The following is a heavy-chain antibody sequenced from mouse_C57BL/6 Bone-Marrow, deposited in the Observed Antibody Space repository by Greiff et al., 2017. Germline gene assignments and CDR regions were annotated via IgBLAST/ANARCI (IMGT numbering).Heavy chain of an antibody. Sequence: VQLQQSGPELVKPGASVKISCKASGYAFSSSWMNWVKQRPGKGLEWIGRIYPGDGDTTYNGKFKGKATLTADKSSSTAYMQLSSLTSEDSAVYFCEGDGTYYAMDYWGQGTSVTVSS. D-gene: IGHD1-1*01. CDR1: GYAFSSSW. J-gene: IGHJ4*01. V-gene: IGHV1-82*01. CDR2: IYPGDGDT. CDR3: EGDGTYYAMDY.